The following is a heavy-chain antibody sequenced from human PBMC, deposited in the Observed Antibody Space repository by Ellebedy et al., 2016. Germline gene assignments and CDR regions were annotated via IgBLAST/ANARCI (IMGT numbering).Heavy chain of an antibody. J-gene: IGHJ5*02. Sequence: ASVKVSXKASGYSFTTYGISWVRQAPGQGLEWMGWISTYNANTNYAQKLQGRVTMTTDTSTSTAYMELRSLRSDDTAVYYCARDGYYYGSGSYPKGIDPWGQGTLVTVSS. CDR1: GYSFTTYG. D-gene: IGHD3-10*01. CDR3: ARDGYYYGSGSYPKGIDP. V-gene: IGHV1-18*01. CDR2: ISTYNANT.